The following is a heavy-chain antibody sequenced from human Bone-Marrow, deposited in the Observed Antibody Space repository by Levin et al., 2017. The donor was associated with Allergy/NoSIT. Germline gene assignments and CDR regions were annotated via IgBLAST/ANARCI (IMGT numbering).Heavy chain of an antibody. CDR2: IFYTGAT. J-gene: IGHJ5*01. CDR1: GGAISSGGSYY. CDR3: ARGGDYYYDWFDP. D-gene: IGHD3-22*01. Sequence: SETLSLTCSVSGGAISSGGSYYWTWIRQHPGKGLEWIGYIFYTGATYYNWSLRSRVSISLDTSKNQFSLNLMSVTAADTAVYYCARGGDYYYDWFDPWGQGTLVTVSS. V-gene: IGHV4-31*03.